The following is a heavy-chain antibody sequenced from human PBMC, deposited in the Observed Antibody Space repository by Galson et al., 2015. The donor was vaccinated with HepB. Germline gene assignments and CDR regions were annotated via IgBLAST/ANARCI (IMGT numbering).Heavy chain of an antibody. CDR3: ARDPPYSFGWYFDC. CDR2: VYFSGNT. V-gene: IGHV4-39*07. CDR1: GGSISSSSYY. Sequence: ETLSLTCTVSGGSISSSSYYWDWIRQPPGKGLEWIGSVYFSGNTYYKPSLKSRVNISLDTSKNQLSLNLNSVTAADTAVYYCARDPPYSFGWYFDCWGQGTLVTVSS. D-gene: IGHD6-19*01. J-gene: IGHJ4*02.